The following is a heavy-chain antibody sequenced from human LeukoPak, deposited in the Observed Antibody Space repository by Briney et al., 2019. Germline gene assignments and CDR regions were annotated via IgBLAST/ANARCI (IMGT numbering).Heavy chain of an antibody. J-gene: IGHJ4*02. CDR2: ISGSGGST. CDR3: AKKGGPIGYFDY. CDR1: GFTFSSYA. V-gene: IGHV3-23*01. D-gene: IGHD2-15*01. Sequence: GGSLRLSCAASGFTFSSYAMSWVRQPPGKGLEWVSAISGSGGSTYYADSVKGRFTISRDNSKNTLYLQMNSLRAEDTAVYYCAKKGGPIGYFDYWGQGTLVTVSS.